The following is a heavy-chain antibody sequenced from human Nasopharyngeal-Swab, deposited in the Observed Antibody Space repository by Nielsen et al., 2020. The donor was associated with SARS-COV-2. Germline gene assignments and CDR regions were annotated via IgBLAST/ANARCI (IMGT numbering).Heavy chain of an antibody. CDR3: ARDSNPDYYDSSGYKDY. V-gene: IGHV1-18*01. CDR2: ISAYNGNT. Sequence: WVRQAPGQGLEWMGWISAYNGNTNYAQKLQGRVIMTTDTSTSTAYMELRSLRSDDTAVYYCARDSNPDYYDSSGYKDYWGQGTLVTVSS. D-gene: IGHD3-22*01. J-gene: IGHJ4*02.